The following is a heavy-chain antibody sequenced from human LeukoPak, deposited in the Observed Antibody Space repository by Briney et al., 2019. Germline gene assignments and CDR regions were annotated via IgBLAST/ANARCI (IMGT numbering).Heavy chain of an antibody. CDR2: ISWNSGNI. Sequence: SGGSLRLSCAASGFTFDDYAMHWVRQVPGTGLEWVSGISWNSGNIGYADSVKGRFTISRDNAKNSLYLQMNSLRAEDTALYYCAKEYYYDSSGYYLQYFDYWGQGTLVTVSS. J-gene: IGHJ4*02. CDR3: AKEYYYDSSGYYLQYFDY. D-gene: IGHD3-22*01. CDR1: GFTFDDYA. V-gene: IGHV3-9*01.